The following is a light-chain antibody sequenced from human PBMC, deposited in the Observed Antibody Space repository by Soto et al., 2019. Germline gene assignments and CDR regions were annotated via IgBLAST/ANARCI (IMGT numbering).Light chain of an antibody. Sequence: EIVLTQSPGTLSLSPGERATLSCRASQSVSSSYLAWYQQKPGQAPRLLIYGASSRATGIPDKFSGSGSGTDFTLNIGRLEPEDVAVYYCQQYGSSPPITFGHGTRLEIK. CDR2: GAS. CDR3: QQYGSSPPIT. V-gene: IGKV3-20*01. CDR1: QSVSSSY. J-gene: IGKJ5*01.